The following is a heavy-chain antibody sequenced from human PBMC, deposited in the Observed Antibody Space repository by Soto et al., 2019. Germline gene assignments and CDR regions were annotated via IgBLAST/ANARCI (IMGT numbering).Heavy chain of an antibody. V-gene: IGHV1-69*13. CDR3: ARDLDYYDSSGPGAFDI. Sequence: ASVKVSCKASGGTFSSYAISWVRQAPGQGLEWMGGIIPIFGTANYAQKFQGRVTITADESTSTAYMELSSLRSEDTAVYYYARDLDYYDSSGPGAFDIWGQGTMVTVSS. CDR1: GGTFSSYA. CDR2: IIPIFGTA. D-gene: IGHD3-22*01. J-gene: IGHJ3*02.